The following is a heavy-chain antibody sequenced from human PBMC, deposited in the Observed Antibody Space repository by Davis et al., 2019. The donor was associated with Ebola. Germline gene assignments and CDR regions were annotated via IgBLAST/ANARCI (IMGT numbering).Heavy chain of an antibody. CDR1: GYTFTSYD. CDR2: IIPILGIA. Sequence: AASVKVSCKASGYTFTSYDINWVRQATGQGLEWMGRIIPILGIANYAQKFQGRVTITADKSTSTAYMELSSLRSEDTAVYYCARVRLDGRWFDPWGQGTLVTVSS. CDR3: ARVRLDGRWFDP. V-gene: IGHV1-69*04. J-gene: IGHJ5*02. D-gene: IGHD5-24*01.